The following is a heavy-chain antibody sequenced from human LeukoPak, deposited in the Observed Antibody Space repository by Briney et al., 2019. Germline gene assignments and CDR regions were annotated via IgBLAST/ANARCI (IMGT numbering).Heavy chain of an antibody. Sequence: PGGSLRLSCAASGFTFSSYSMNWVRQAPRKGLEWVSSITSSGNYIYYADSVKGRFTISRDNAKNSLYLQMSSLRAEDTAVYYCARDGGARPDYWGQGTLVTVSS. CDR1: GFTFSSYS. D-gene: IGHD2-21*01. J-gene: IGHJ4*02. CDR3: ARDGGARPDY. V-gene: IGHV3-21*01. CDR2: ITSSGNYI.